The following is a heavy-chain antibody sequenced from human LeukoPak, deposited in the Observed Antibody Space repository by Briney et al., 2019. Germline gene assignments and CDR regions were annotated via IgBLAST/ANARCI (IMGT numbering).Heavy chain of an antibody. D-gene: IGHD3-22*01. CDR1: GFTFSSYA. Sequence: PGGSLRLSCAASGFTFSSYAMSWVRQAPGKGLEWVSAISGSGGSTYYADSVKGRFTISRDNSKNTLYLQMNSLRAEDTAVYYCAKDLTLDYYDSSGYYQFDYWGQGTLVTVSS. J-gene: IGHJ4*02. CDR3: AKDLTLDYYDSSGYYQFDY. CDR2: ISGSGGST. V-gene: IGHV3-23*01.